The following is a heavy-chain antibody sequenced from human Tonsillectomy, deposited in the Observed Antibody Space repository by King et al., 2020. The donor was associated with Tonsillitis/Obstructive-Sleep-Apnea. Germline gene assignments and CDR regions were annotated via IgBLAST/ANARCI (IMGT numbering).Heavy chain of an antibody. D-gene: IGHD5-24*01. CDR1: GGSFSGYY. J-gene: IGHJ2*01. CDR2: INHSGST. Sequence: VQLQQWGAGLLKPSETLSLTCAVYGGSFSGYYWNWIRQPPGKGLEWIGEINHSGSTNYNPSLKGRVTISVDTSKNQFSLKLSSVTAADTAVYYCARGKGERWLQEYWYFDLWGRGTLVTVSS. V-gene: IGHV4-34*01. CDR3: ARGKGERWLQEYWYFDL.